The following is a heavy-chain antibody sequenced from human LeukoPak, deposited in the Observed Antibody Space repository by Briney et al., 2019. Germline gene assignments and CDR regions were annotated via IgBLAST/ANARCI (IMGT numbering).Heavy chain of an antibody. CDR3: ARDNYAGANWFDP. D-gene: IGHD1-7*01. CDR2: IIPIFGTA. V-gene: IGHV1-69*05. Sequence: SVKVSCKASGGTFSSYAISWVRQAPGQGLEWMGGIIPIFGTANYAQKFQGRVTITTDESTSTAYMELSSLRSEDTAVHYCARDNYAGANWFDPWGQGTLVTVSS. J-gene: IGHJ5*02. CDR1: GGTFSSYA.